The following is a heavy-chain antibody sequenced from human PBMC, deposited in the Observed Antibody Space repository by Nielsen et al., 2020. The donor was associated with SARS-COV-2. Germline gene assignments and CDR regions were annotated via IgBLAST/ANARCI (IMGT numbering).Heavy chain of an antibody. CDR2: IYYSGST. Sequence: GSLRLSCTVSGGSVSSGSYYWSWIRQPPGKGLEWIGYIYYSGSTNYNPSLKSRVTISVDTSKNQFSLKLSSVTAADTAVYYCAREVYLAYCGGDCSPRDMDVWGQGTTVTVSS. CDR1: GGSVSSGSYY. V-gene: IGHV4-61*01. J-gene: IGHJ6*02. D-gene: IGHD2-21*02. CDR3: AREVYLAYCGGDCSPRDMDV.